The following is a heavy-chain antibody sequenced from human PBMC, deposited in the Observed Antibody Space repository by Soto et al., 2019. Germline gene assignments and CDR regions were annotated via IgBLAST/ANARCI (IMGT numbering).Heavy chain of an antibody. J-gene: IGHJ5*02. Sequence: QVQLVESGGGVVQPGRSLRLSCAASGFTFSSYGMHWVRQAPGKGLEWVAVIPYDGSNNYYADSVKGRFTISRDNSKNTLYLQMNSLRAEDTAVDYCARDLGDSSGWFGPWGLGTLVTVSS. D-gene: IGHD3-10*01. CDR2: IPYDGSNN. V-gene: IGHV3-30-3*01. CDR1: GFTFSSYG. CDR3: ARDLGDSSGWFGP.